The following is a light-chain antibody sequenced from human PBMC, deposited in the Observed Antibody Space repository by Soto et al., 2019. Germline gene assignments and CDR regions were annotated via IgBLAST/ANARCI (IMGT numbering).Light chain of an antibody. Sequence: IQMTQSPSSLSASVGDRVTITCRASQGIRNDLGWYQQEPGKAPKLLIYGASTLQSGVPSRFSGSGSGTHFTPTINSLQPEDFGTYSCQQSYNTPTFGQGTKVDIK. CDR3: QQSYNTPT. CDR1: QGIRND. CDR2: GAS. V-gene: IGKV1-39*01. J-gene: IGKJ1*01.